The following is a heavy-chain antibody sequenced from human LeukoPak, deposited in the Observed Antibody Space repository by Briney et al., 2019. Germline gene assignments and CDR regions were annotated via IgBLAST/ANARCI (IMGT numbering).Heavy chain of an antibody. D-gene: IGHD3-22*01. J-gene: IGHJ4*02. CDR2: ISYDGSNK. CDR3: ARGSYYYDSSGYIKN. V-gene: IGHV3-30*01. Sequence: PGGSLRLSCAASGFTFSSYAMHWVRQAPGKGLEWVAVISYDGSNKYYADSVKGRFTISRDNSKNTLYLQMNSLRAEDTAVYYCARGSYYYDSSGYIKNWGQGTLVTVSS. CDR1: GFTFSSYA.